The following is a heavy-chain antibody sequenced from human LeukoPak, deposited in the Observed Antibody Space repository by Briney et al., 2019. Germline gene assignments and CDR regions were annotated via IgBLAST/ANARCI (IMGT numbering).Heavy chain of an antibody. CDR2: INPSDGST. V-gene: IGHV1-46*01. J-gene: IGHJ4*02. D-gene: IGHD2-15*01. CDR1: GYTFTRYY. CDR3: ARVHCSGGSCYGEVFDY. Sequence: ASVKVSCKAFGYTFTRYYMHWVRRAPGQGLEWMGIINPSDGSTSYAQKFQGRVTMTRDTSTSKVYMEVSSLTSEDTAVYYCARVHCSGGSCYGEVFDYWGQGTLVTVSS.